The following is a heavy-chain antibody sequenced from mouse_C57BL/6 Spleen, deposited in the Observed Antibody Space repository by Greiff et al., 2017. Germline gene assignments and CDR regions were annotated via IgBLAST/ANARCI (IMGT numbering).Heavy chain of an antibody. Sequence: QVQLQQPGAELVRPGTSVKLSCKASGYTFTSYWMHWVKQRPGQGLEWIGVIDPSDSYTNYNQKFKGKATLTVDTSSSTAYMQLSSLTSEDSAVYYCARGDGYSLYAMDYWGQGTSVTVSS. CDR3: ARGDGYSLYAMDY. CDR1: GYTFTSYW. D-gene: IGHD2-3*01. CDR2: IDPSDSYT. V-gene: IGHV1-59*01. J-gene: IGHJ4*01.